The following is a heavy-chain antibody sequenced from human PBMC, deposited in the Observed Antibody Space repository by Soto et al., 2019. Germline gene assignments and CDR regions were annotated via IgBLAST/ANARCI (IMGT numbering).Heavy chain of an antibody. D-gene: IGHD3-10*01. CDR3: ARATARYGSPDAFDI. V-gene: IGHV1-69*13. Sequence: SVKVSCKASGGTLSSYAISWVRQAPGQGLEWMGGIIPIFGTANYAQKFQGRVTITADESTSTAYMELSSLRSEDTAVYYCARATARYGSPDAFDIWGQGTMVTVSS. CDR2: IIPIFGTA. J-gene: IGHJ3*02. CDR1: GGTLSSYA.